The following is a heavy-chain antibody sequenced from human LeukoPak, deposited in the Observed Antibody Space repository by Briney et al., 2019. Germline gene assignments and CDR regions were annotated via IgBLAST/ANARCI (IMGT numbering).Heavy chain of an antibody. V-gene: IGHV7-4-1*02. CDR1: GYTFSSCA. CDR3: AIHPSDSSGYFSY. D-gene: IGHD3-22*01. Sequence: ASVKVSCKASGYTFSSCAINWVRQAPGQGLEYMGWIDTKTGNLTYAQGFTGRFFFSLDTSVSTEYLQISSLKAEDTGVYYCAIHPSDSSGYFSYWGQGALVTVSS. J-gene: IGHJ4*02. CDR2: IDTKTGNL.